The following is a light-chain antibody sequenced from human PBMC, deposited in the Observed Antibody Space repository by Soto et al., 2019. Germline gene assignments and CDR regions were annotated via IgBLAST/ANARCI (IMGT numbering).Light chain of an antibody. CDR1: QTISTY. V-gene: IGKV1-39*01. J-gene: IGKJ1*01. CDR3: QQSYISPWM. CDR2: DAS. Sequence: DIQMTQSPSSLSASIGDRVTITCRASQTISTYLNWYQQQPGKAPKLLIYDASTLQSGVPSRFSGSGSGTEFTLTISSLHPEDFASYCCQQSYISPWMFGQGTKVEIK.